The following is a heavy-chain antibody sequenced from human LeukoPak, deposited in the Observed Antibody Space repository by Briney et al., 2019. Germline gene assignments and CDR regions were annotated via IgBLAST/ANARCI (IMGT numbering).Heavy chain of an antibody. CDR3: ARWGQELVGAD. CDR1: GDSSISCC. J-gene: IGHJ4*02. CDR2: IYAGESAT. Sequence: ESPKISSKGSGDSSISCCIGCVRQMPGKDLVWMAIIYAGESATRYSPSLRGQVTISADKSLSTGYLQWSSVKASDTAMYYCARWGQELVGADWGEGALVTVSS. D-gene: IGHD6-13*01. V-gene: IGHV5-51*01.